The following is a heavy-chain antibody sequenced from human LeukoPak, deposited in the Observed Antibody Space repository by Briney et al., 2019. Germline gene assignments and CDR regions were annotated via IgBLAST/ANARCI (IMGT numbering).Heavy chain of an antibody. CDR1: GYTFTSYY. D-gene: IGHD4-23*01. J-gene: IGHJ6*03. CDR2: INPSGGST. V-gene: IGHV1-46*01. CDR3: ARDQVVTYYYYYMDV. Sequence: ASVKVSCKASGYTFTSYYMHWVRQAPGQGLEWMGIINPSGGSTSYAQKFQGRVTMTRDTSTSTVYMELGSLRSEDTAVYYCARDQVVTYYYYYMDVWGKGTTVTVSS.